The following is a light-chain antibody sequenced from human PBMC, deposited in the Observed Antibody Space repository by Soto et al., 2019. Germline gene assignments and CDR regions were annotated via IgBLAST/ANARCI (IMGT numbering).Light chain of an antibody. CDR2: GAS. Sequence: EIVLTQSPGTLSLSPGERATLSCRASRSVSSSYLAWYQQKPGQAPRLLIYGASSRATGIPDRFSGSGFGTDFTLTISRLEPEDFAVYYCQQYGSSSWTFGQGTKVEIK. CDR3: QQYGSSSWT. CDR1: RSVSSSY. V-gene: IGKV3-20*01. J-gene: IGKJ1*01.